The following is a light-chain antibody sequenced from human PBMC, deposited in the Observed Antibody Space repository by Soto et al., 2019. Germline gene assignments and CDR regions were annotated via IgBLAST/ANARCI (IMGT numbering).Light chain of an antibody. CDR3: QQRGSWPPLT. V-gene: IGKV3-11*01. CDR1: QSVANY. Sequence: EVVLTQSPATLSLSPGERATLSCRASQSVANYIAWYQKRPGQSPRLLIYDSSNRATGIPARFTGSGSGTDFTLTSSSLEPEDFAVYYCQQRGSWPPLTFGGGTKVEIK. CDR2: DSS. J-gene: IGKJ4*01.